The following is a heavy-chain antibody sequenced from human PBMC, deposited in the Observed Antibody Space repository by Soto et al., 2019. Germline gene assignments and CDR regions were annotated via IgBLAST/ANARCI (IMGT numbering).Heavy chain of an antibody. V-gene: IGHV4-39*01. CDR2: IYYSGGT. J-gene: IGHJ4*02. Sequence: QLQLQESGPGLVKPSETLSLTCTVSGGSISSSSYYWGWIRQPPGKGLEWIGSIYYSGGTYYNPSLKSRVTISVDTSKNQFSLKLSSVTAADTAVYSCARWDSSSLGGGFDYWGQGTLVTVSS. CDR1: GGSISSSSYY. D-gene: IGHD6-6*01. CDR3: ARWDSSSLGGGFDY.